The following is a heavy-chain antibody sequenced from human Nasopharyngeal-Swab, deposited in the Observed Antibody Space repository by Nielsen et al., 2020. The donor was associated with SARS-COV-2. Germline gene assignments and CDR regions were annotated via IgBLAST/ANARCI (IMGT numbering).Heavy chain of an antibody. V-gene: IGHV4-59*11. J-gene: IGHJ2*01. CDR2: VYFSGST. CDR1: GGSISGHY. D-gene: IGHD1-26*01. Sequence: SETLSLTCSVSGGSISGHYWSWIRQPPGKGLEWIGYVYFSGSTNYNPSLKSRVTISVDTSKNQFSLKLTSVTAADTAVYYCARAANSGDWYFDLWGRGTLVTVSS. CDR3: ARAANSGDWYFDL.